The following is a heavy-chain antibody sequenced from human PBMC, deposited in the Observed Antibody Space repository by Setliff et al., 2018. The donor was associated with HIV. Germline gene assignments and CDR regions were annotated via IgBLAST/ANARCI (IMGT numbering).Heavy chain of an antibody. J-gene: IGHJ3*02. V-gene: IGHV4-34*01. D-gene: IGHD6-6*01. CDR3: ARRSRSYSSSPFQGGTFDI. Sequence: SETLSLTCAVYGGSFSGYYWSWIRQPPGKGLEWIGEINQSGSTNYNPSLKSRVTISVDTSKNQFSLKLNSMTAADTGVYYCARRSRSYSSSPFQGGTFDIWGQGTMVTVSS. CDR1: GGSFSGYY. CDR2: INQSGST.